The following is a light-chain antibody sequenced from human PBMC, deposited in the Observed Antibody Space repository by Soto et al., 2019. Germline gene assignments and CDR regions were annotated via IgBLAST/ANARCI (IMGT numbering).Light chain of an antibody. Sequence: EIALTQSPATLSLSPRERATLPCRASQSVSSYLAWYQQKPGQAPRLLIYDASNRATGIPARFSGSGSGTDFTLTISSLEPEDFAVYYCQQRSNWPWTFGQGTKVDI. CDR1: QSVSSY. CDR2: DAS. CDR3: QQRSNWPWT. J-gene: IGKJ1*01. V-gene: IGKV3-11*01.